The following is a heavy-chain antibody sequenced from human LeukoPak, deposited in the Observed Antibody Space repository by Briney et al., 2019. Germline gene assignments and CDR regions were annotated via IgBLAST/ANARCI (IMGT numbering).Heavy chain of an antibody. CDR3: AKYRTGSMLDF. V-gene: IGHV4-39*01. J-gene: IGHJ4*02. CDR1: GDSFSSSSDY. Sequence: SETLSLTCTVSGDSFSSSSDYWGWIRQPPGKGLEWIGSISYRGNTRYNPSLKSRVIISVDTANNQFSLKVNSLTAADTGVYYCAKYRTGSMLDFWGQGTLVTVSS. D-gene: IGHD1-14*01. CDR2: ISYRGNT.